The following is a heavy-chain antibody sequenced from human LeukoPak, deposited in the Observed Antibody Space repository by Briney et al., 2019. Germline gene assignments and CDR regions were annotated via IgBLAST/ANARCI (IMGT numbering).Heavy chain of an antibody. CDR2: ISYDGSNK. V-gene: IGHV3-30-3*01. D-gene: IGHD5-24*01. CDR1: EFTFSSYA. Sequence: GGSLRLSCAASEFTFSSYAMHWVRQAPGKGLEWVAVISYDGSNKYYADSVKGRLTISRDNSKNTLYLQMNSLRAEDTAVYYCARDGGWLQDFDYWGQGTLVPVSS. J-gene: IGHJ4*02. CDR3: ARDGGWLQDFDY.